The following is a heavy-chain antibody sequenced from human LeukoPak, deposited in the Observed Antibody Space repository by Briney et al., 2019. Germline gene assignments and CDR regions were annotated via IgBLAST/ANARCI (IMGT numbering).Heavy chain of an antibody. Sequence: GGSLRLSCAASGFRFTNYAMNWVRQAPGKGLEWVSVIIASSGSTFYADSVKGRFTISRDNSKNTLYLQMNSLRDEDTAVYYCAKGGYDYDEIGYFDFWGQGTLVTVSS. CDR2: IIASSGST. CDR3: AKGGYDYDEIGYFDF. D-gene: IGHD5-12*01. CDR1: GFRFTNYA. V-gene: IGHV3-23*01. J-gene: IGHJ4*02.